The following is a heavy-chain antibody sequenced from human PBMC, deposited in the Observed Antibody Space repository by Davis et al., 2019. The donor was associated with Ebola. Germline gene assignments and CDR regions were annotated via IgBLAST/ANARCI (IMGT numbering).Heavy chain of an antibody. CDR1: GYSFHSYW. V-gene: IGHV5-51*01. J-gene: IGHJ6*04. Sequence: GESLKIPRKGSGYSFHSYWINRVRQMPGKGLEWMGIIYPGDSDTRYSPSFQGQVTIPADKSIATAYLQWSSLKASGTARYYCARQPPSGMDVWGKGTTVTVSS. CDR2: IYPGDSDT. CDR3: ARQPPSGMDV.